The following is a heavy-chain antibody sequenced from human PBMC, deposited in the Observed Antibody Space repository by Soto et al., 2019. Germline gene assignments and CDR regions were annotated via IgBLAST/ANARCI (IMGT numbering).Heavy chain of an antibody. CDR2: ISGSGGST. CDR1: GFTFSRYA. D-gene: IGHD2-2*01. CDR3: AKKGVWDCSSTSCWQTIDY. J-gene: IGHJ4*02. Sequence: PGGSLRLPCAASGFTFSRYAMSLGRQAPGKGLEWVSAISGSGGSTYYADSVKGRFTISRDNSKNTLYLQMNSLRAEDTAVYYCAKKGVWDCSSTSCWQTIDYWGQGTLVTVSS. V-gene: IGHV3-23*01.